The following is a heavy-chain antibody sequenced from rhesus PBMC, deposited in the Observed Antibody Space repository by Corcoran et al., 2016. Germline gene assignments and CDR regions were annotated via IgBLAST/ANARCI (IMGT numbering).Heavy chain of an antibody. J-gene: IGHJ4*01. CDR3: ARSCGSRYYFDY. Sequence: QLQLQESGPGLVKPSETLSLTCAVSGGSISSNYWRWIRQPPGKGQQWIGSISGSGGSTDYNPSLKRRVTISTDTSKNQFSLKLSSVTAADPAVYYCARSCGSRYYFDYWGQGVLVTDS. CDR2: ISGSGGST. CDR1: GGSISSNY. D-gene: IGHD4-29*01. V-gene: IGHV4-173*01.